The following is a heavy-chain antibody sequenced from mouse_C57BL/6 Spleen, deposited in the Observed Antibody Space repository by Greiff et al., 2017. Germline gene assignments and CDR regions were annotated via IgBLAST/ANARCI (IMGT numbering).Heavy chain of an antibody. CDR3: AKTGGFHWYFDV. CDR1: GFSLTSYG. J-gene: IGHJ1*03. Sequence: QVQLKESGPGLVQPSQSLSITCTVSGFSLTSYGVHWVRQSPGKGLEWLGVIWRGGSTDYNAAFMSRLSITEDNSKSQVFFKMNSLQADDTAIYYCAKTGGFHWYFDVWGTGTTVTVSS. V-gene: IGHV2-5*01. CDR2: IWRGGST.